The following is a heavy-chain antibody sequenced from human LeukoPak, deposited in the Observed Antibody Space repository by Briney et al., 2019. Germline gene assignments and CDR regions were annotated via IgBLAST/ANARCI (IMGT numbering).Heavy chain of an antibody. CDR1: GYTFTSYG. J-gene: IGHJ6*02. CDR2: ISAYNGNT. CDR3: AAPHRVGARYYYYYGMDV. Sequence: RTSVKVSCKASGYTFTSYGISWVRQAPGQGLEWMGWISAYNGNTNYAQKLQGRVTMTTDTSTSTAYMELRSLRSDDTAVYYCAAPHRVGARYYYYYGMDVWGQGTTVTVSS. V-gene: IGHV1-18*01. D-gene: IGHD1-26*01.